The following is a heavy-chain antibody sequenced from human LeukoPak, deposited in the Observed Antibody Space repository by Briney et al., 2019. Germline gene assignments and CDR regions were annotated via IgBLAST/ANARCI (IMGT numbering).Heavy chain of an antibody. D-gene: IGHD2-15*01. J-gene: IGHJ6*03. CDR2: INHSGST. Sequence: SETLSLTCAVYGGSFSGYYWSWIRQPPGKGLEGIGEINHSGSTNYNPSLKSRVTISVDTSKNQFSLKLSSVTAANTAVYYCARGPPRYCSGGSCYPTYYYYYMDVWGKGTTVTVSS. V-gene: IGHV4-34*01. CDR1: GGSFSGYY. CDR3: ARGPPRYCSGGSCYPTYYYYYMDV.